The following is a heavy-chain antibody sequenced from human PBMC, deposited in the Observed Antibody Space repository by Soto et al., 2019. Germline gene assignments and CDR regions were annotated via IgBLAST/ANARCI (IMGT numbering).Heavy chain of an antibody. Sequence: EVQLVESGGGLVQPGGSLRLSCVASGFDFNSYSMSWVRQAPGKGLEWISYINSGSTSVFYADSVKGRFTISRDNAKNSLYLQMNSLRAEDTAVYYCTSSASPDAYWGQGTLVTVSS. V-gene: IGHV3-48*01. CDR3: TSSASPDAY. CDR1: GFDFNSYS. J-gene: IGHJ4*02. CDR2: INSGSTSV. D-gene: IGHD1-26*01.